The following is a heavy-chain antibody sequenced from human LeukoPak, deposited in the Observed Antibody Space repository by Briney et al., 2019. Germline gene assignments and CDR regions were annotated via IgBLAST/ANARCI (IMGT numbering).Heavy chain of an antibody. CDR1: GGSIRSYY. CDR2: IYYSGST. V-gene: IGHV4-59*01. Sequence: SETLSLTCTVSGGSIRSYYWNWIRQPPGKGLEWIGYIYYSGSTNYNPSLKSRITISVDTSKNQFSLKLSSVTAADTAVYYCATEGDYYDSSGYLRVDYWGQGTLVTVSS. D-gene: IGHD3-22*01. J-gene: IGHJ4*02. CDR3: ATEGDYYDSSGYLRVDY.